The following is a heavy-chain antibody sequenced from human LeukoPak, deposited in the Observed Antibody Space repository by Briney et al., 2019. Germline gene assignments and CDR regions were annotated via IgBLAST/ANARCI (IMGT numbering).Heavy chain of an antibody. D-gene: IGHD6-13*01. CDR1: GFTFSSYS. CDR3: ASNPPAAESY. CDR2: ISSSSSYI. V-gene: IGHV3-21*01. Sequence: PGGSLSLSCAASGFTFSSYSMNWVRQAPGKGLEWVSSISSSSSYIYYADSVKGRFTISRDNAKNSLYLQMNSLRAEDTAVYYCASNPPAAESYWGQGTLVTVSS. J-gene: IGHJ4*02.